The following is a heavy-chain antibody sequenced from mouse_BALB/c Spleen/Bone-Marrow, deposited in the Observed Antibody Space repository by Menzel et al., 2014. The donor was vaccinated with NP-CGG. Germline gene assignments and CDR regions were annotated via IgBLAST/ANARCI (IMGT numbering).Heavy chain of an antibody. CDR2: ISYSGST. CDR3: ASPLITTVVAPFAY. D-gene: IGHD1-1*01. J-gene: IGHJ3*01. Sequence: VQLKESGPSLVKPSQTLSLTCSATGDSITSGYWNWIRKFPGNKLEYMGYISYSGSTYYNPSLKSRISITRDTSKNQYYLQLNSVTTEDTATYYCASPLITTVVAPFAYWGQGTLVTVSA. CDR1: GDSITSGY. V-gene: IGHV3-8*02.